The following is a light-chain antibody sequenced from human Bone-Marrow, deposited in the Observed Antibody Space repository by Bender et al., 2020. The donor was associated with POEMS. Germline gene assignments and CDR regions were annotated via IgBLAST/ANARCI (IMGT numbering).Light chain of an antibody. CDR3: CSYAGSMIWV. CDR1: NSNIGAGQN. J-gene: IGLJ3*02. Sequence: QSMLTQPPSVSGAPGQSVTISCTGSNSNIGAGQNVHWYQQFPRRAPKPLIYGNTNRPSGVSDRFSGSQSATSASLAITGLQAEDEADYYCCSYAGSMIWVFGGGTRLTVL. CDR2: GNT. V-gene: IGLV1-40*01.